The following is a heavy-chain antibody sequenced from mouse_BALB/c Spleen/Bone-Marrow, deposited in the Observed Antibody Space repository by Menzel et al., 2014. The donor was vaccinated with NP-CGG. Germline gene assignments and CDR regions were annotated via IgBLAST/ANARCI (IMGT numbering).Heavy chain of an antibody. J-gene: IGHJ2*01. D-gene: IGHD2-10*02. V-gene: IGHV1-80*01. Sequence: VPLQQSGAELVRPGSSVKISCKASGYAFSSYWMNWVQQRPGQGLEWIGQIYPGDGDTNYNGKFKGKATLTADKSSSTAYMQLSSLTSEDSAVYFCARQYGNYFDYWGQGTTLTVSS. CDR3: ARQYGNYFDY. CDR1: GYAFSSYW. CDR2: IYPGDGDT.